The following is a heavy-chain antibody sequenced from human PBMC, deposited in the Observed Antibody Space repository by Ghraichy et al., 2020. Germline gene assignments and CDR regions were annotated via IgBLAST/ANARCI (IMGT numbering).Heavy chain of an antibody. Sequence: GSLRLSCAASAFSFSTYAMTWVRQAPGKGLEWVSVIGGGGVSTYYADSVKGRFTISRDNSKNTLYLQLNNLRAEDTAVYYCAKGYTTLVTPDFDYWGQGTLVTVYS. V-gene: IGHV3-23*01. CDR1: AFSFSTYA. CDR3: AKGYTTLVTPDFDY. J-gene: IGHJ4*02. CDR2: IGGGGVST. D-gene: IGHD5-18*01.